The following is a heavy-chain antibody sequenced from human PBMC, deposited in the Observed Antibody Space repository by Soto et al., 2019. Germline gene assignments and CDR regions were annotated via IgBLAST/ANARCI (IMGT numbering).Heavy chain of an antibody. D-gene: IGHD6-13*01. CDR1: GFTVSSYA. V-gene: IGHV3-23*01. CDR2: ISDST. J-gene: IGHJ4*02. CDR3: AIRMYSTRWYYLDY. Sequence: EMQLLESGGGLVQAGGSLRLSCAASGFTVSSYALNWVRQAPGKGLEWVSGISDSTYYADSVNGRFTISRDTSKNTLYLQMNSLRAEDTAIYFCAIRMYSTRWYYLDYWGQGTLVTVSS.